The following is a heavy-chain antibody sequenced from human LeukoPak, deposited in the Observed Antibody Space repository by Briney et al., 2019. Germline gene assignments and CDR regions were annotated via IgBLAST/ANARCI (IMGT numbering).Heavy chain of an antibody. CDR1: GFTFSSYA. V-gene: IGHV3-23*01. CDR2: ISGSGGST. CDR3: ARDLRQQLLFDY. J-gene: IGHJ4*02. D-gene: IGHD6-13*01. Sequence: QSGGSLRLSCAASGFTFSSYAMSWVRQAPGKGLEWVSAISGSGGSTYYADSVKGRFTISRDNSKNTLYLQMNSLRAEDTAVYYCARDLRQQLLFDYWGQGTLVTVSS.